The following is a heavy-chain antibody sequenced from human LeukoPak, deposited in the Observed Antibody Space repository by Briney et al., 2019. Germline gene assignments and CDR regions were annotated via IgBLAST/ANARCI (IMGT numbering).Heavy chain of an antibody. J-gene: IGHJ4*02. V-gene: IGHV4-59*01. CDR3: ARGPPAYHDILTGYYAARWYFDY. CDR2: IYYSGST. Sequence: SETLSLTCTVSGGSISSYYWSWIRQPPGKGLEWIGYIYYSGSTNYNPSLKSRVTISVDTSKNQFSLKLSSVTAADTAVYYCARGPPAYHDILTGYYAARWYFDYWGQGTLVTVSS. D-gene: IGHD3-9*01. CDR1: GGSISSYY.